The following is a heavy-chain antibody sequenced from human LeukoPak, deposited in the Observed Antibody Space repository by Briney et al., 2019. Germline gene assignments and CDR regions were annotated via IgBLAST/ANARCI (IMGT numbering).Heavy chain of an antibody. Sequence: ASVKVYCKASGYTFTSYGISWVRQAPGQGLEWMGWISAYNGNTNYAQKLQGRVTMTTDTSTSTAYMELRSLRSDDTAVYYCAREGREYRRDGYKVPPAYWGQGTLVTVSS. CDR3: AREGREYRRDGYKVPPAY. CDR2: ISAYNGNT. D-gene: IGHD5-24*01. V-gene: IGHV1-18*01. CDR1: GYTFTSYG. J-gene: IGHJ4*02.